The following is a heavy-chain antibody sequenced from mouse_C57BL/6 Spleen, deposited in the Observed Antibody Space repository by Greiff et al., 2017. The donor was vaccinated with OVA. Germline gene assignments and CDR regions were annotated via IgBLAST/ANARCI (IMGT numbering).Heavy chain of an antibody. Sequence: EVQRVESGGGLVQPKGSLKLSCAASGFSFNTYAMNWVRQAPGKGLEWVARIRSKSNNYATYYADSVKDRFTISRDDSESMLYLQMNNLKTEDTAMYYCVRQSGTGDFDVWGTGTTVTVSS. D-gene: IGHD3-3*01. CDR3: VRQSGTGDFDV. J-gene: IGHJ1*03. V-gene: IGHV10-1*01. CDR1: GFSFNTYA. CDR2: IRSKSNNYAT.